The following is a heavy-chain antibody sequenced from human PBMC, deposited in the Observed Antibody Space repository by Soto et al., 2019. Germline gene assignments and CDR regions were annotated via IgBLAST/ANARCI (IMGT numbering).Heavy chain of an antibody. CDR3: AISEARYAILTGTDPLYYYGMDV. J-gene: IGHJ6*02. D-gene: IGHD3-9*01. CDR1: GGTFSSYA. V-gene: IGHV1-69*01. CDR2: IIPIFGTA. Sequence: QVQLVQSGAEVKKPGSSVKVSCKASGGTFSSYAISWVRQAPGQGLEWMGGIIPIFGTANYAQKFQGRVTITADESTSTAYMELSSLRSEYPAVYYCAISEARYAILTGTDPLYYYGMDVWGQGTTVTVSS.